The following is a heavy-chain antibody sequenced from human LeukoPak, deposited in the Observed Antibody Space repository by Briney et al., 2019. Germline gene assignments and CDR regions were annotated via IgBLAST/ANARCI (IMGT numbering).Heavy chain of an antibody. Sequence: SVKVSCKASGYTFTTSGISWVRQAPGQGLEWTGIINPSGGSTSYAQKFQGRVTMTRDTSTSTVYMELSSLRSEDTAVYYCAREGPYSDSSRSRFDYWGQGTLVTVSS. CDR1: GYTFTTSG. D-gene: IGHD6-6*01. CDR2: INPSGGST. CDR3: AREGPYSDSSRSRFDY. J-gene: IGHJ4*02. V-gene: IGHV1-46*01.